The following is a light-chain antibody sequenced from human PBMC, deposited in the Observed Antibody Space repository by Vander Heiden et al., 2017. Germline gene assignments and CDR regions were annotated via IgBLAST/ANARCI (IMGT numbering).Light chain of an antibody. CDR2: GNT. CDR3: QSYDSSVSAWV. CDR1: SSNIGADYG. J-gene: IGLJ2*01. Sequence: QSALTQPPSVSGAPGPRATISCTGNSSNIGADYGVHWYQHLPGTAPTVLIYGNTNRPSGVPDRFSGSKSGTSASLAITGLLTEDEAIYYCQSYDSSVSAWVFGGGTKLSVL. V-gene: IGLV1-40*02.